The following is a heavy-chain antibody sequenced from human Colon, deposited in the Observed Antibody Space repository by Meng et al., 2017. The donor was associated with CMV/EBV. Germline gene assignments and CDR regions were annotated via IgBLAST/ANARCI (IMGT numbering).Heavy chain of an antibody. Sequence: GGSLRLSCAASGFTFSSYSMNWVRQAPGKGLEWVANIKQDGSEKYYVDSVKGRFTISRDNAKNSLYLQMNSLRAEDTAVYYCARDDFWSGYYMGKNYFDYWGQGTLVTVSS. CDR3: ARDDFWSGYYMGKNYFDY. CDR2: IKQDGSEK. D-gene: IGHD3-3*01. CDR1: GFTFSSYS. V-gene: IGHV3-7*01. J-gene: IGHJ4*02.